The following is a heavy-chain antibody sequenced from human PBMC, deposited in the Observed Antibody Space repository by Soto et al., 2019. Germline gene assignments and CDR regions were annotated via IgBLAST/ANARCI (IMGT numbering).Heavy chain of an antibody. J-gene: IGHJ4*02. CDR2: IYYSGST. D-gene: IGHD3-9*01. CDR1: GGSISSYY. V-gene: IGHV4-59*01. Sequence: SETLSLTCTVSGGSISSYYWGWIRQPPGKGLEWIGYIYYSGSTNYNPSLKSRVTISVDTSKNQFSLKLSSVTAADTAVYYCARSSPDFDWLLPYYFDYWGQGTLVTVSS. CDR3: ARSSPDFDWLLPYYFDY.